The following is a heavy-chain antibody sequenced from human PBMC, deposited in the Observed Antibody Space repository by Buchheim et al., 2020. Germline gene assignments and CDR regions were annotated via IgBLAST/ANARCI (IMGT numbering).Heavy chain of an antibody. J-gene: IGHJ4*02. CDR1: GDFFSSTDHY. Sequence: QLRLQESGPGLVRPSETLSLTCTVSGDFFSSTDHYWVWIRQPPGKGLEWVGSIYYEGSTHAGSTHYSPSLKGRVTISADTSKNQFSLKLSSVTAADTALYYCARRSHVIFGPTWGQGTL. CDR3: ARRSHVIFGPT. CDR2: IYYEGSTHAGST. D-gene: IGHD2/OR15-2a*01. V-gene: IGHV4-39*01.